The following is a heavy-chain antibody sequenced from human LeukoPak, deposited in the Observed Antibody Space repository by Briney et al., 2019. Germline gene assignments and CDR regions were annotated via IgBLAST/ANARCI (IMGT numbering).Heavy chain of an antibody. D-gene: IGHD6-19*01. V-gene: IGHV4-59*12. Sequence: SETLSLTCTVSGDSISNYYWSWIRQPPGKGLEWIGYIYHSGSTYYNPSLKSRVTISVDWSKNQFSLKLSSVTAADTAVYYCAREIPPSRYYSSGCFDYWGQGTLVTVSS. CDR1: GDSISNYY. CDR2: IYHSGST. J-gene: IGHJ4*02. CDR3: AREIPPSRYYSSGCFDY.